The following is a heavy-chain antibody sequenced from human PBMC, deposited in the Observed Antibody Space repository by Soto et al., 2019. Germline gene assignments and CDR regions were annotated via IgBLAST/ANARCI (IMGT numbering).Heavy chain of an antibody. CDR1: GNTVPNYA. Sequence: ASVKVSCKASGNTVPNYAMHWVRQAPGQRLEWMGWINAGNGNTKYSQKFQARVTITRDTSASTAYMELSSLRSEDTAVYYCARGERYYYDSSGYFGFDYWGQGTLVTVSS. CDR2: INAGNGNT. J-gene: IGHJ4*02. D-gene: IGHD3-22*01. CDR3: ARGERYYYDSSGYFGFDY. V-gene: IGHV1-3*01.